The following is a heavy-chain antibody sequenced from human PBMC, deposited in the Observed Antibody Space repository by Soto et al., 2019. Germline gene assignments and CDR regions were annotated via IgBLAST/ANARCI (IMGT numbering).Heavy chain of an antibody. CDR3: ARGAPKYYYDSGGYRIGFDV. J-gene: IGHJ3*01. V-gene: IGHV5-51*01. CDR2: IYPGDSDT. D-gene: IGHD3-22*01. Sequence: ESLESSWRGSGYSFANYWIAWVRQMAGKVLEGVGVIYPGDSDTRYSASFRGQGAVSADRSISDVYLQWSSLKASDRAMYYCARGAPKYYYDSGGYRIGFDVWGQGRMVTVSS. CDR1: GYSFANYW.